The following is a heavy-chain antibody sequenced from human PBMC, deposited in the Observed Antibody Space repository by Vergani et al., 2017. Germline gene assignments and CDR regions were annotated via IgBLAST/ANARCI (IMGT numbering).Heavy chain of an antibody. CDR3: AREAPGTTAFDY. D-gene: IGHD4-17*01. CDR2: IYYSGST. J-gene: IGHJ4*02. Sequence: QLQLQESGPGLVKPSETLSLTCTVSGGSISSSSYYWGWIRQPPGKGLEWIGGIYYSGSTYYNPSLKSRVTISVDTSKNQFPLKLSSVTAADTAVYYCAREAPGTTAFDYWGQGTLVTVSS. CDR1: GGSISSSSYY. V-gene: IGHV4-39*07.